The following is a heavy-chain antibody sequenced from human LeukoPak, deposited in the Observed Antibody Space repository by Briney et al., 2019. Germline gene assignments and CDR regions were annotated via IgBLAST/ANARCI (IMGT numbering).Heavy chain of an antibody. CDR3: ARVSRDGYNFDY. D-gene: IGHD5-24*01. CDR2: IGTAGDT. J-gene: IGHJ4*02. CDR1: GFTFSSYD. Sequence: PGGSLRLSCAASGFTFSSYDMHWVRQAAGKGLEWVSGIGTAGDTYYPGSVKGRFTISRENAKNSLYLQMNSLRAGDTAVYYCARVSRDGYNFDYWGQGTLVTVSS. V-gene: IGHV3-13*04.